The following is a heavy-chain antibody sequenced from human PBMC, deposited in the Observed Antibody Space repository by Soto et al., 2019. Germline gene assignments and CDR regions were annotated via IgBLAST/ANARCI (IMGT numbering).Heavy chain of an antibody. CDR2: MNPNSGNT. J-gene: IGHJ5*02. Sequence: GASVKLSCKASGYTFTSYDINWVRQATGQGLEWMGWMNPNSGNTGYAQKFQGRVTMTRNTSISTAYMELSSLRSEDTAVYYCARGFHYDGRWNRNNWFDPWGQGTLVTVSS. D-gene: IGHD3-3*01. V-gene: IGHV1-8*01. CDR1: GYTFTSYD. CDR3: ARGFHYDGRWNRNNWFDP.